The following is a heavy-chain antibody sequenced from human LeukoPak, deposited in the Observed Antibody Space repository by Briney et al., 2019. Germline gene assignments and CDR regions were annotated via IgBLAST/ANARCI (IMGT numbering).Heavy chain of an antibody. CDR2: ISYDGSNK. CDR1: GFTFSSYG. V-gene: IGHV3-30*18. J-gene: IGHJ6*02. CDR3: AKEGVYYYYGMDV. Sequence: PGRSLRLSCAASGFTFSSYGVHWVRQAPGKGLEWVAVISYDGSNKYYADSVKGRFTISRDNSKNTLYLQMNSLRAEDTAVYYCAKEGVYYYYGMDVWGQGTTVTVSS.